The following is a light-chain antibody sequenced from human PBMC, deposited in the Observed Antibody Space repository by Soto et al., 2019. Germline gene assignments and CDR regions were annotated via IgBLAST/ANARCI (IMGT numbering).Light chain of an antibody. V-gene: IGKV4-1*01. CDR2: WAS. CDR1: QSVLYSLNSENY. J-gene: IGKJ2*01. Sequence: DIVMTQSPDSLAVSLGERATINCKSSQSVLYSLNSENYLAWYQQKPGQPPNLLIYWASTRESGVPERFSGSGSGTDFTLTISSVQAEDVAVYFCQQYLTTPHTFGQGTKLQIK. CDR3: QQYLTTPHT.